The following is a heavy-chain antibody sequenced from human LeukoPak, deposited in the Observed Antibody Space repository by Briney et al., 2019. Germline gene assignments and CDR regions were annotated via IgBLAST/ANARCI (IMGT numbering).Heavy chain of an antibody. D-gene: IGHD4-11*01. Sequence: SETLSLTCTVSGDSISSYFWTWIRQPAGKGLEWIGRIYASGITNYNPSLRSRVTMSVDTSKDQFSLKLSPVTAADTAVYYCAREPLQSRPLDVWDKGTTVTVSS. CDR1: GDSISSYF. V-gene: IGHV4-4*07. CDR2: IYASGIT. CDR3: AREPLQSRPLDV. J-gene: IGHJ6*04.